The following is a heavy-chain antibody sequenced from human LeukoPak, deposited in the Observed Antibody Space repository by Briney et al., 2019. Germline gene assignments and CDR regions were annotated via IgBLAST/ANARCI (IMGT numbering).Heavy chain of an antibody. J-gene: IGHJ4*02. CDR1: GFTFSSYW. CDR3: AYLDSSGFYYGRLRY. V-gene: IGHV3-7*03. D-gene: IGHD3-22*01. Sequence: GGSLRLSCGASGFTFSSYWMGWVRQAPGKGLEWVANIKQDETEKFYLGSVKGRFTISRDNAKNSLYLQMNSLRAEDTAIYFCAYLDSSGFYYGRLRYWGQGTPVTVSS. CDR2: IKQDETEK.